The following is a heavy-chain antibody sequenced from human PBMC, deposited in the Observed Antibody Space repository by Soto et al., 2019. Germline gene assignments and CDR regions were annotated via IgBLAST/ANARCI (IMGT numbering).Heavy chain of an antibody. J-gene: IGHJ3*02. D-gene: IGHD6-13*01. Sequence: QVQLVQSGAEVKKPGASVKVSCKASGYTFTSYGISWVRQAPGQGLEWMGWISAYNGNTNYAQKLQGRVTMTTDTXTRXAYMELRSLRSDDTAVYYCARSLWKPLDPDDAFDIWGQGTMVTVSS. V-gene: IGHV1-18*01. CDR1: GYTFTSYG. CDR3: ARSLWKPLDPDDAFDI. CDR2: ISAYNGNT.